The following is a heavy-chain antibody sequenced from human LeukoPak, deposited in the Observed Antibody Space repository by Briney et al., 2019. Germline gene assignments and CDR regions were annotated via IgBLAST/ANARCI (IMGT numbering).Heavy chain of an antibody. J-gene: IGHJ4*02. CDR3: AAGTNDYGDYRDY. CDR1: GFTFSSYW. D-gene: IGHD4-17*01. Sequence: GGSLRLSCAASGFTFSSYWMSWVRQAPGKGLEWVANIKQDGSEKYYVDSVKGRFTISRDNAKNSLYLQMNSLRAEDTAVYYCAAGTNDYGDYRDYWGQGTLVTVSS. CDR2: IKQDGSEK. V-gene: IGHV3-7*01.